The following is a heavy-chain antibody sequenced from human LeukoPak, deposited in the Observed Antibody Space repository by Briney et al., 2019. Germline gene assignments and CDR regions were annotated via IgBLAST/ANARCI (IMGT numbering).Heavy chain of an antibody. V-gene: IGHV1-69*13. Sequence: SVKVSCKASGGTFSSYAISWVRQAPGQGLEWMGGIIPIFGTANYAQKFQGRATITADESTSTAYMELSSPRSEDTAVYYCARAGCSSTSCYEDYWGQGTLVTVSS. CDR1: GGTFSSYA. CDR3: ARAGCSSTSCYEDY. CDR2: IIPIFGTA. J-gene: IGHJ4*02. D-gene: IGHD2-2*01.